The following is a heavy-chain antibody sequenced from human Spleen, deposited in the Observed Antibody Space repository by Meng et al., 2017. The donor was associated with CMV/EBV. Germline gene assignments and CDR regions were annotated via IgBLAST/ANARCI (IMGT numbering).Heavy chain of an antibody. CDR2: IYYSGST. D-gene: IGHD5-24*01. J-gene: IGHJ6*02. CDR3: ARTHYPEMATLYGMDV. Sequence: GSLRLSCTVSGGSISSSSYYWGWIRQPPGKGLEWIGSIYYSGSTYYNPSLKSRVTISVDTSKNQFSLKLSSVIAADTAVYYCARTHYPEMATLYGMDVWGQGTTVTVSS. CDR1: GGSISSSSYY. V-gene: IGHV4-39*01.